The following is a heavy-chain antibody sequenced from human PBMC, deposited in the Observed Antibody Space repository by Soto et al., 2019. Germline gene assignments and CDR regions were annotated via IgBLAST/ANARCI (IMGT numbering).Heavy chain of an antibody. CDR1: GFTFRNYD. CDR3: ARTDRDFYGLDV. J-gene: IGHJ6*02. V-gene: IGHV3-13*05. CDR2: ISAAGDP. Sequence: EVQLVESGGGLVQPGGSLRLSCEASGFTFRNYDMPWVRQGTGKGLEWVSGISAAGDPDYADSVEGRFTISRENAQNSFFLQMNSLRVGDTAVYYCARTDRDFYGLDVCGQGTTVIVSS.